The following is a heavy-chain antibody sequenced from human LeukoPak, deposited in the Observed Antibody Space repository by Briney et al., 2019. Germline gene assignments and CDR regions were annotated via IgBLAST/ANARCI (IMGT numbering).Heavy chain of an antibody. Sequence: SETLSLTCTVSGGSISSGGYYWSWIRQHPGKGLEWIGYIYYSGSTYYNPPLKSRVTISVDTSKNQFSLKLSSVTAADTAVYYCARDREGGNSGVFDYWGQGTLVTVSS. J-gene: IGHJ4*02. V-gene: IGHV4-31*03. CDR1: GGSISSGGYY. D-gene: IGHD4-23*01. CDR2: IYYSGST. CDR3: ARDREGGNSGVFDY.